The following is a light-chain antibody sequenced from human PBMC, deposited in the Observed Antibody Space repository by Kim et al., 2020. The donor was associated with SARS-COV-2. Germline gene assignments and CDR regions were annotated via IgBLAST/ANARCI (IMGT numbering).Light chain of an antibody. CDR2: WAS. V-gene: IGKV4-1*01. J-gene: IGKJ5*01. CDR1: QSLLNRSNNKNY. Sequence: DIVMTQSPDSLPVSLGERATINCKSSQSLLNRSNNKNYLAWYQQIPGQPPKLLISWASTRESGVPDRFSGSGSGTDFTLTISSLQAEDVAVYYCQQYYRTSSVTFGQGTRLEIQ. CDR3: QQYYRTSSVT.